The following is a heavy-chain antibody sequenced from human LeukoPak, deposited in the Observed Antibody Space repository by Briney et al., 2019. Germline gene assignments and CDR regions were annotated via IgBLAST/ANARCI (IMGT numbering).Heavy chain of an antibody. CDR3: ATKQWLAPPPDS. CDR2: INTDGTVT. CDR1: GFTFSKYW. D-gene: IGHD6-19*01. V-gene: IGHV3-74*01. Sequence: GGSLRLSCAASGFTFSKYWMLWVRQAPGKGLESVSRINTDGTVTTYADSVKGRFTVSRDNAHNTMFLQMNSVRDEDTAVYYCATKQWLAPPPDSWGQGTPVTVSS. J-gene: IGHJ4*02.